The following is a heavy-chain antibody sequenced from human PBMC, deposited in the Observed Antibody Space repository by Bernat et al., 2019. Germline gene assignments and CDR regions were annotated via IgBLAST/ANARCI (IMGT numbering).Heavy chain of an antibody. CDR1: GFTFSSYA. CDR3: AKPHYAFWSGYYY. Sequence: EVQLLESGGGLVQPGGSLRLSCAASGFTFSSYAMSWVRQAPGKGLEWVSTISGSGSSTYYADSVNGRFTISSDNSKNTLYLPMTSLRAEDTAVYYCAKPHYAFWSGYYYWGQGTLSPSPQ. CDR2: ISGSGSST. V-gene: IGHV3-23*01. D-gene: IGHD3-3*01. J-gene: IGHJ4*02.